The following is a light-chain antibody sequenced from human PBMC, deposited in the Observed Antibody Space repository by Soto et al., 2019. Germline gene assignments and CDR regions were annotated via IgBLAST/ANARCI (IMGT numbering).Light chain of an antibody. CDR3: QQYGSSPYT. CDR2: GAS. CDR1: QSVSSSY. V-gene: IGKV3-20*01. Sequence: EIVLTQSPGTLSLSPGERATLSCRASQSVSSSYLAWYQQKPGQTPRLLIYGASTRVTGMPDRFSGSGSGTDFPLTISRLEPEDFAVYYCQQYGSSPYTFGQGTKVEIK. J-gene: IGKJ2*01.